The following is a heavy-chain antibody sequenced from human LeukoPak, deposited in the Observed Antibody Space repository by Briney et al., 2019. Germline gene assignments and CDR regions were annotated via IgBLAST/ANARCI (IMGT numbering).Heavy chain of an antibody. J-gene: IGHJ4*02. V-gene: IGHV3-15*01. Sequence: GGSLRLFCAASGFTFSNAWMSWVRQAPGRGLEWVGRIKSKTDGGTTDYAAPVKGRFTISRDDSKNTLYLQMNSLKTEDTAVYYCTTGPLSWIFDYWGQGTLVTVSS. D-gene: IGHD2-2*03. CDR2: IKSKTDGGTT. CDR1: GFTFSNAW. CDR3: TTGPLSWIFDY.